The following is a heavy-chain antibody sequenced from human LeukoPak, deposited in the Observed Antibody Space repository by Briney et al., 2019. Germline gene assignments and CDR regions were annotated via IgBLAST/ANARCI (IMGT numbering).Heavy chain of an antibody. CDR3: ARGPSSRGVIIKNYYYYGMDV. J-gene: IGHJ6*04. CDR1: GGSVSSGSYY. D-gene: IGHD3-10*01. V-gene: IGHV4-61*01. Sequence: KPSGTLSLTCTVSGGSVSSGSYYWSWIRQPPGKGLEWIGYIYYSGSTNYNPSLKSRVTISVDTSKNQFSLKLSSVTAADTAVYYCARGPSSRGVIIKNYYYYGMDVWGKGTTVTVSS. CDR2: IYYSGST.